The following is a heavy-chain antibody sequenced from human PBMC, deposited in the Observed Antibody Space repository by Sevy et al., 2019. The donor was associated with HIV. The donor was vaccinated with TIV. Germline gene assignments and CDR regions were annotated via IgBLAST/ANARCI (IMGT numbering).Heavy chain of an antibody. D-gene: IGHD3-22*01. CDR3: AKDQSPNYYDSSGFFDY. V-gene: IGHV3-23*01. CDR2: ISGSGGST. Sequence: GGSLRLSCAASGFTFSSYAMSWVRQAPGKGLEWVSAISGSGGSTYYADSVKGRFTISRDNSKNTLYLQMNGLRAEETAVYYCAKDQSPNYYDSSGFFDYWGQGTLVTVSS. CDR1: GFTFSSYA. J-gene: IGHJ4*02.